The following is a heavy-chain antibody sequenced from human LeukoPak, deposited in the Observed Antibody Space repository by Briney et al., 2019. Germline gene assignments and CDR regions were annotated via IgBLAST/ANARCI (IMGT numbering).Heavy chain of an antibody. CDR1: GFTFSNYG. CDR3: AAPGVPAATYYFDY. D-gene: IGHD2-2*01. Sequence: PGGSLRLSCAASGFTFSNYGMHWVRQAPGKGLEWVAFIQYDGSNKYYADSVKGRFTVSRDNSKNTVYLQMNSLRAEDTAVYYCAAPGVPAATYYFDYWGQGTLVTVSS. J-gene: IGHJ4*02. V-gene: IGHV3-30*02. CDR2: IQYDGSNK.